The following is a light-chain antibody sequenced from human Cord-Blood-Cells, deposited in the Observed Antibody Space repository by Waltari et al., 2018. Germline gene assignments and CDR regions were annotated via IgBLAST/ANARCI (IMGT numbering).Light chain of an antibody. CDR1: SSDVGGYNY. J-gene: IGLJ3*02. V-gene: IGLV2-14*03. CDR3: SSYTSSSTLEV. Sequence: QSALTQPASVSGSPGQSITISCTGTSSDVGGYNYVSWYQQHPGQAPKLMIYDVSNRPSGGSNRFSGSKSGNPASLTISGLQAEDEADYYCSSYTSSSTLEVFGGGTKLTVL. CDR2: DVS.